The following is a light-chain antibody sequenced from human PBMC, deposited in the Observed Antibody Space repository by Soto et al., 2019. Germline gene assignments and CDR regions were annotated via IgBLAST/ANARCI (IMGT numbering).Light chain of an antibody. CDR2: SAS. CDR1: QSISTY. V-gene: IGKV1-39*01. CDR3: QQSYSSPPWT. Sequence: IQITHSPSSLAAAVGEIVTMSCRAGQSISTYLNWYQQKPGTAPRLLIYSASSVKTGVPPRFSGSGSGRDFTLTISSLRPEDIATYFCQQSYSSPPWTFGQGTKVDIK. J-gene: IGKJ1*01.